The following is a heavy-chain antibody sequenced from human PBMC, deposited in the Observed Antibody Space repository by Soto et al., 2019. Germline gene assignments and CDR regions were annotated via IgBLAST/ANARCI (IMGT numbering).Heavy chain of an antibody. V-gene: IGHV3-23*01. CDR1: GFTFSNYA. J-gene: IGHJ4*02. Sequence: EVQLLESGGGLIQPGGSLRLSCAASGFTFSNYAMSWVRQAPGKGLEWVATINGDADNTYYADSVKGRFSVSRDNSESTLFLQMSSLRAEDTAVYYCAKIPIMTTVTHYFDYWGQGTLVTVSS. D-gene: IGHD4-17*01. CDR3: AKIPIMTTVTHYFDY. CDR2: INGDADNT.